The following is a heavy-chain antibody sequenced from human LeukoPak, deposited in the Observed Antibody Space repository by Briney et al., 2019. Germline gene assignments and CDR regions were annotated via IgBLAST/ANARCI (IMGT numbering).Heavy chain of an antibody. V-gene: IGHV1-46*01. CDR1: GYTFTSYY. D-gene: IGHD2-15*01. CDR2: INPSGGST. J-gene: IGHJ4*02. CDR3: ARDLEENGLLF. Sequence: ASVKVSCKASGYTFTSYYMHWVRQAPGQGLEWMGIINPSGGSTSYAQKFQGRVTMTRDMSTSTVYMELSSLRSEDTAVYYCARDLEENGLLFWGLGTLVTVSS.